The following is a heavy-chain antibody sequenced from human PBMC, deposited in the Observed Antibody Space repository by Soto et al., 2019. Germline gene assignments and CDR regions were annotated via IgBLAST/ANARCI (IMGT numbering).Heavy chain of an antibody. CDR1: GITFSSYA. Sequence: PGGSLRLSCAASGITFSSYAMSWVRQAPGKGLEWVSALGGSGHITYYADSVKGRFTIPSDNSKNTLFLQMNSLRAEDTAVYYCAKSLLHSSAWYEDLSPFDFWGQGTLVTVSS. J-gene: IGHJ4*01. CDR3: AKSLLHSSAWYEDLSPFDF. D-gene: IGHD6-19*01. V-gene: IGHV3-23*01. CDR2: LGGSGHIT.